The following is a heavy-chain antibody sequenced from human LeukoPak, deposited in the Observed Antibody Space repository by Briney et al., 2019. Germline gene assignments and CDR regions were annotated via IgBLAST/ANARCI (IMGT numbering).Heavy chain of an antibody. V-gene: IGHV1-69*06. D-gene: IGHD3-22*01. CDR3: ARGDDSSGDWFDP. CDR2: IIPIFGTA. CDR1: GGTFNSYA. Sequence: SVKVSCKASGGTFNSYAISWVRQAPGQGLEWMGRIIPIFGTANYAQKFQGRVTITADKSTSTAYMELSSLRSEDTAVYYCARGDDSSGDWFDPWGQGTLVTVSS. J-gene: IGHJ5*02.